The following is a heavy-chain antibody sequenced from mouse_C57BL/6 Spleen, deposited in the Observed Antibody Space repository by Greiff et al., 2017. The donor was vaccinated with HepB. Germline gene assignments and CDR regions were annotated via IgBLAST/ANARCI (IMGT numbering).Heavy chain of an antibody. CDR2: IYPGDGDT. J-gene: IGHJ4*01. Sequence: VQLVESGPELVKPGASVKISCKASGYAFSSSWMNWVKQRPGKGLEWIGRIYPGDGDTNYNGKFKGKATLTADKSSSTAYMQLSSLTSEDSAVYFCALQRYAMDYWGQGTSVTVSS. CDR1: GYAFSSSW. V-gene: IGHV1-82*01. CDR3: ALQRYAMDY. D-gene: IGHD6-1*01.